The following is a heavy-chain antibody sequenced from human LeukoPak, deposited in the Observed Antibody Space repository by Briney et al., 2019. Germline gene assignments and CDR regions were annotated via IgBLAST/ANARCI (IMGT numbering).Heavy chain of an antibody. CDR1: GYTFTSYG. V-gene: IGHV1-18*01. D-gene: IGHD1-26*01. CDR2: ISAYNGNT. Sequence: PVASVKVSCKASGYTFTSYGISWVRQAPGQGLEWMGWISAYNGNTNYAQKLQGRVTMTTDTSTSTAYMELRSLRSDDTAVYYCARVAVNAGATSFDYWGQGTLVTVSS. J-gene: IGHJ4*02. CDR3: ARVAVNAGATSFDY.